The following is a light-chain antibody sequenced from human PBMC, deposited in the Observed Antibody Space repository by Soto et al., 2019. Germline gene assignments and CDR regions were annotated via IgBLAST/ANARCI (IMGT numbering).Light chain of an antibody. CDR2: AAS. CDR3: QQYNTYSKT. CDR1: QGIKND. Sequence: SPMTQSPSPLSASVGDRGTITCRASQGIKNDLGWYQQEPGKAPKLLIFAASSLQGGVPSRFSGSGSGTEFTLTISSLQPDDFATYYCQQYNTYSKTFGQGAKVDI. J-gene: IGKJ1*01. V-gene: IGKV1-17*01.